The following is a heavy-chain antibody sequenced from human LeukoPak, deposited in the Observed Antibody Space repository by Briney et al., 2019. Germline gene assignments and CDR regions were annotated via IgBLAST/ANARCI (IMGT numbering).Heavy chain of an antibody. D-gene: IGHD2-15*01. CDR1: GFTFSSYG. V-gene: IGHV3-30*18. CDR3: AKKNPYCSGGSCSSYYFDY. Sequence: PGRSLRLSCAASGFTFSSYGMHWVRQAPGKGLEWVAVISYDGSNKYYADSVKGRFTISRDNSKNTLYLQMNSLRAEDTAVYYCAKKNPYCSGGSCSSYYFDYWGQGTLVTVSS. CDR2: ISYDGSNK. J-gene: IGHJ4*02.